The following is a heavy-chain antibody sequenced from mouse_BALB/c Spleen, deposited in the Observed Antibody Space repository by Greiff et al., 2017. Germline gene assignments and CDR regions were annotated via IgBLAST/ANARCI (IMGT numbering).Heavy chain of an antibody. D-gene: IGHD4-1*01. J-gene: IGHJ2*01. V-gene: IGHV5-12-1*01. CDR3: ARVLTGAYYFDY. Sequence: EVKLMESGGGLVKPGGSLKLSCAASGFAFSSYDMSWVRQTPEKRLEWVAYISSGGGSTYYPDTVKGRFTISRDNAKNTLYLQMSSLKSEDTAMYYCARVLTGAYYFDYWGQGTTLTVSS. CDR2: ISSGGGST. CDR1: GFAFSSYD.